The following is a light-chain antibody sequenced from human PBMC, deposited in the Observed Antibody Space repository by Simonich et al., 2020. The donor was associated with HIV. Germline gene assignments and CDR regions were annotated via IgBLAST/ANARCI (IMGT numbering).Light chain of an antibody. CDR2: LGS. V-gene: IGKV2-28*01. CDR3: MQARQTPFT. CDR1: QSLLHINGYNY. Sequence: DIVMTQSPLSLPVTPGEQDSISCRSSQSLLHINGYNYLACYLEKPGQSPQLLIYLGSNRASGVPDRFSGSGSGTDFTLKISRVEAEDVGVYYCMQARQTPFTFGPGTKVDIK. J-gene: IGKJ3*01.